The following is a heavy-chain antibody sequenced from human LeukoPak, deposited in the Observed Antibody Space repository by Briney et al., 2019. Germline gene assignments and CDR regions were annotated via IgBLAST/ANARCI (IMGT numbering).Heavy chain of an antibody. CDR1: GGSFSGYY. CDR3: AQLRDYYFDY. CDR2: INHSGST. J-gene: IGHJ4*02. D-gene: IGHD1-1*01. V-gene: IGHV4-34*01. Sequence: PSETLSLTCAVYGGSFSGYYWSWIRQPPGKGLEWIGEINHSGSTNYNPSLKSRVTISVDTSKNQFSLKLSSVTAADTAVYYCAQLRDYYFDYWGQGTLVTVSS.